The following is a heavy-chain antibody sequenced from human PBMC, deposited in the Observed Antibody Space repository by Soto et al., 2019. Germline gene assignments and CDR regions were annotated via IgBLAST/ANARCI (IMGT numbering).Heavy chain of an antibody. D-gene: IGHD2-2*01. Sequence: RGSLRRSCAASLFTSDSYAMNCIRQASWQGLACRSVISGGGTSTYYADSVKGRFTVSRDNSKNTMYLQMNSLSAEDTGVYYCAKERFVYDFGIVPAATLIGLAVWGQGTTVTVSS. CDR3: AKERFVYDFGIVPAATLIGLAV. V-gene: IGHV3-23*01. CDR2: ISGGGTST. CDR1: LFTSDSYA. J-gene: IGHJ6*02.